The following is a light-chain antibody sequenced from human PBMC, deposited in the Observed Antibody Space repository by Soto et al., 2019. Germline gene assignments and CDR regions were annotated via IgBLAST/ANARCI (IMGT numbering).Light chain of an antibody. V-gene: IGKV1-39*01. J-gene: IGKJ5*01. CDR2: AAS. Sequence: DIQITQSPSSLSANEGDRVTITCRASQSISSSLNWYQQKPGKAPKLLIYAASSLQSGVPSRFSGSGSGTDFTLAISSLQPEDFATYYCQQANIFPITFGQGTRLEIK. CDR3: QQANIFPIT. CDR1: QSISSS.